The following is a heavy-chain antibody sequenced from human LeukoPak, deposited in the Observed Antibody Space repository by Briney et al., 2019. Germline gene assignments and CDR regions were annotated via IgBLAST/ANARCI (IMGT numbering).Heavy chain of an antibody. CDR1: GGTFSTYA. D-gene: IGHD3-10*01. CDR2: IIPIFGIA. CDR3: ARVFARGGEISGSYYYY. J-gene: IGHJ4*02. Sequence: SSVKVSCKASGGTFSTYAINWVRQAPGQGLEWMGGIIPIFGIANYAQKFQGRVTISTDESTSTAYMELSSLISEDTAVYYCARVFARGGEISGSYYYYWGQGALVTVSS. V-gene: IGHV1-69*05.